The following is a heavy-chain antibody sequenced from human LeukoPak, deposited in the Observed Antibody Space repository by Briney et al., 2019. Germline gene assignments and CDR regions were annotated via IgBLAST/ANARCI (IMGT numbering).Heavy chain of an antibody. CDR2: ISVYNGNA. Sequence: ASVKVSCKASGYTFTSYAISWVRQAPGQGLEWMGWISVYNGNAHYAQKLQGRLTMTTDTSTSTAYMELRSLRSVDTAVYYCARGVAVAGTLGLFDSWGQGTLVTVSS. CDR3: ARGVAVAGTLGLFDS. V-gene: IGHV1-18*01. CDR1: GYTFTSYA. J-gene: IGHJ4*02. D-gene: IGHD6-19*01.